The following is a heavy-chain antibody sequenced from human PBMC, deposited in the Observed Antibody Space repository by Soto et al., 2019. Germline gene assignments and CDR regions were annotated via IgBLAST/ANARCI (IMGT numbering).Heavy chain of an antibody. Sequence: PGESLKISCKGSGYSFTNYWIGWVRQMPGKGLEWMGIIYPGDSDTRYSPSFQGQVTISADKSISTACLQWSSLKASDTAMYYCARLAESRDGANYAPPFDYWGQGTLVTVSS. CDR2: IYPGDSDT. D-gene: IGHD4-4*01. CDR1: GYSFTNYW. V-gene: IGHV5-51*01. J-gene: IGHJ4*02. CDR3: ARLAESRDGANYAPPFDY.